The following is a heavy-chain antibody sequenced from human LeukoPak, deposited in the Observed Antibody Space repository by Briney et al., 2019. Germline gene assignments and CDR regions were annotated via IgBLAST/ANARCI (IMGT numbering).Heavy chain of an antibody. V-gene: IGHV1-2*02. J-gene: IGHJ4*02. Sequence: ASVKVFCKASGYIFTTYFIHWVRHAPGQGLEWMGWINPNNGDTNYVQKFQGRVTMTRDTSISTAYMELTRLRSDDTAVYYCAREGGYDILTGYQDYWGQGTLVTVSS. D-gene: IGHD3-9*01. CDR2: INPNNGDT. CDR3: AREGGYDILTGYQDY. CDR1: GYIFTTYF.